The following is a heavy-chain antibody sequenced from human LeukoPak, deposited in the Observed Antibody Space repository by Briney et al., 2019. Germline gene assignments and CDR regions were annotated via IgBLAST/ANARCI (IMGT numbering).Heavy chain of an antibody. CDR3: ARDDYDSSGAHFDY. Sequence: SVKVSCKAPGGTFSSYGISWVRQAPGQGPEWMGRIIPIFGTANYAQKFQGRVTITTDESTSTAYMELSSLRSDDTAVYYCARDDYDSSGAHFDYWGQGTLVTVSS. CDR1: GGTFSSYG. D-gene: IGHD3-22*01. J-gene: IGHJ4*02. V-gene: IGHV1-69*05. CDR2: IIPIFGTA.